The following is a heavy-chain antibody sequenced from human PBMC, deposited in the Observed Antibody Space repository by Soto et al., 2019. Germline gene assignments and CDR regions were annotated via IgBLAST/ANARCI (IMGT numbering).Heavy chain of an antibody. J-gene: IGHJ5*01. D-gene: IGHD4-17*01. Sequence: PGGSLRLSCAASGFSFKSYAISWVRQAPGTGLMWVSTISGTGGTSFYADSVKGRFTISRDNSKNMVYLQMDSLRVDDTALYYCASDPHSAVTTGGWFESWGQGTLVTVSS. CDR1: GFSFKSYA. CDR3: ASDPHSAVTTGGWFES. V-gene: IGHV3-23*01. CDR2: ISGTGGTS.